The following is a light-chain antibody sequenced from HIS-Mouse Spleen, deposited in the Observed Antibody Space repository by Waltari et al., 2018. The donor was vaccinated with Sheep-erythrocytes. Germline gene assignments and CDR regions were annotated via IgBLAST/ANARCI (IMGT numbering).Light chain of an antibody. CDR3: QQRSNWPPLT. V-gene: IGKV3-11*01. CDR1: QSVRSY. CDR2: DAS. Sequence: EIVLTQSPATLSLSPGVRATLSCTASQSVRSYLAWYQQKPGQAPRLLIYDASNRATGIPARFSGSGSGTDFTLTISSLEPEDFAVYYCQQRSNWPPLTFGGGTKVEIK. J-gene: IGKJ4*01.